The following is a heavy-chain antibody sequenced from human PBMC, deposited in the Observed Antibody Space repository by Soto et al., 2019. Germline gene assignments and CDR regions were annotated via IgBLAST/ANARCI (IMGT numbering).Heavy chain of an antibody. J-gene: IGHJ4*02. D-gene: IGHD3-16*02. V-gene: IGHV3-30-3*01. CDR1: GFTFSSYA. Sequence: QVQLVESGGGVVQPGRSLRLSCAASGFTFSSYAMHWVRQAPGKGLEWVAVISYDGSNKYYAGSVKGRFTISRDNSKNTLYLQMNSLRAEDTAVYYCARDPSLGGVIAPDYWGQGTLVTVSS. CDR3: ARDPSLGGVIAPDY. CDR2: ISYDGSNK.